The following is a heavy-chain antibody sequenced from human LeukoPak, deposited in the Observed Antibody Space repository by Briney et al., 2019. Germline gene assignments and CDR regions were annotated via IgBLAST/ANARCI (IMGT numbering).Heavy chain of an antibody. J-gene: IGHJ4*02. CDR2: IYYSGST. D-gene: IGHD3-10*01. Sequence: PSETLSLTCTVSGGSISSGGYYWSWIRQHPGKGLEWIGYIYYSGSTCYNPSLKSRVTISVDTSKNQFSLKLSSVTAADTAVYYCARAGFGELLSFDYWGQGTLVTVSS. V-gene: IGHV4-31*03. CDR1: GGSISSGGYY. CDR3: ARAGFGELLSFDY.